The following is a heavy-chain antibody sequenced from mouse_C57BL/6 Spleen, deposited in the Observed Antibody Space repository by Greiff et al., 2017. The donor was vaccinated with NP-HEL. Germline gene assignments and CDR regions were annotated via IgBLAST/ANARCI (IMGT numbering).Heavy chain of an antibody. J-gene: IGHJ1*03. V-gene: IGHV5-17*01. D-gene: IGHD1-1*01. CDR3: ARGPYYYGSSYYWYFDV. Sequence: EVHLVESGGGLVKPGGSLKLSCAASGFTFSDYGMHWVRQAPEKGLEWVAYISSGSSTIYYADTVKGRFTISRDNAKNTLFLQMTSLRSEDTAMYYCARGPYYYGSSYYWYFDVWGTGTTVTVSS. CDR2: ISSGSSTI. CDR1: GFTFSDYG.